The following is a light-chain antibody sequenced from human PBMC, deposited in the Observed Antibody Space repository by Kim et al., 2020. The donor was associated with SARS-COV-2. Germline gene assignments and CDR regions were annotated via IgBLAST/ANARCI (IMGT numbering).Light chain of an antibody. CDR2: GGS. V-gene: IGKV3-20*01. CDR1: QNVNNKY. CDR3: QQYHRSPLT. J-gene: IGKJ4*01. Sequence: PGERATLSCRASQNVNNKYFAWFQQKPGQAPSLLIYGGSNRAPGIPDRFRGSGAGTDFTLTISGLEPEDFAVYYCQQYHRSPLTFGGGTKVDIK.